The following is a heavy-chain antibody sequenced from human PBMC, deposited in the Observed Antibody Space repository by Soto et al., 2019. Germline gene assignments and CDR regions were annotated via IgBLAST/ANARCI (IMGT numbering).Heavy chain of an antibody. CDR2: IKQDGSEK. CDR1: GFTFSSYW. V-gene: IGHV3-7*01. CDR3: ARDLGLVAAAGHVDY. J-gene: IGHJ4*02. Sequence: PGGSLRLSCAASGFTFSSYWMSWVRQAPGKGLEWVANIKQDGSEKYYVDSVKGRFTISRDNAKNSLYLQMNSLRAEDTAVYYCARDLGLVAAAGHVDYWGQGTLVTVSS. D-gene: IGHD6-13*01.